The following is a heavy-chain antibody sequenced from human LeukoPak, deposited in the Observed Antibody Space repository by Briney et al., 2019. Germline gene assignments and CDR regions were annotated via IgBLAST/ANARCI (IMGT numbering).Heavy chain of an antibody. D-gene: IGHD4-17*01. CDR3: ARDHGNDDYGDFSMDY. J-gene: IGHJ4*02. Sequence: QSGGSLRLSCAASGFTFNTYAMSWVRQAPGKGLEWVSGISGSGGSTYYADSVKGRFTISRDNSKNTLYLQMNSLRAEDTAVYYCARDHGNDDYGDFSMDYWGQGTLVTVSS. CDR2: ISGSGGST. CDR1: GFTFNTYA. V-gene: IGHV3-23*01.